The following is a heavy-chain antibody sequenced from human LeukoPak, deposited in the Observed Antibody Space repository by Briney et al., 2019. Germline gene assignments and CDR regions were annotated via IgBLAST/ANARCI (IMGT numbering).Heavy chain of an antibody. J-gene: IGHJ4*02. D-gene: IGHD3-10*01. CDR3: ARRAMVRGVTFDY. CDR2: IYHSGST. V-gene: IGHV4-4*02. CDR1: GGSISSSNW. Sequence: SETLSLTCAVSGGSISSSNWWSWVRQPPGKGLEWIGEIYHSGSTNYNPSLKSRVTLSVDKSKNQFSLKLSSVTAADTAVYYCARRAMVRGVTFDYWGQGTLVTVSS.